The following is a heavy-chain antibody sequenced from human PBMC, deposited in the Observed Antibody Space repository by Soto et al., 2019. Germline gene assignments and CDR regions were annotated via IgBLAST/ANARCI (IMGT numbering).Heavy chain of an antibody. CDR1: GVSISSGCYY. CDR2: IYYSGST. V-gene: IGHV4-31*03. J-gene: IGHJ5*02. D-gene: IGHD2-2*01. Sequence: SETLSLTCTFSGVSISSGCYYWSWIRQHPGKGLEWIGYIYYSGSTYYNPSLKSRVTISVDTSKNQFSLKLSSVTAADTAVYYGARVQFLIVVVPPAVRLDPWGKGTILSVS. CDR3: ARVQFLIVVVPPAVRLDP.